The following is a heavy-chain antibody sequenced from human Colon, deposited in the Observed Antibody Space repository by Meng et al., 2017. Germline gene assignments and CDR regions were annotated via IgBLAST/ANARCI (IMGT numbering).Heavy chain of an antibody. D-gene: IGHD6-13*01. V-gene: IGHV4-39*07. J-gene: IGHJ6*02. CDR1: GGSISSSSYY. CDR2: IYYSGST. CDR3: ARQKFIARSPYYYYGMDV. Sequence: SETLSLTCTVSGGSISSSSYYWGWIRQPPGKGLEWIGSIYYSGSTYYNPSLKSRVTISVDTSKNQFSLKLSSVTAADTAVYYCARQKFIARSPYYYYGMDVWGQGTTVTVSS.